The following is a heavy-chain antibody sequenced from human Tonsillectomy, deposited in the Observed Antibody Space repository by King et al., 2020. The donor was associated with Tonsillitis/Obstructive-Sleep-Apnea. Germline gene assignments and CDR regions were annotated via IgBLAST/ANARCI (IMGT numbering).Heavy chain of an antibody. Sequence: QMQLQESGPGLVKPSETPSLTCTVSGGSISSSSYYWGWIRQPPGKGLEWIGSIYYSGSTYYNPSLKSRVTISVDTSKNQFSLKLSSVTAADTAVYYCAGYHGSSTSCYLTYFDYWGQGTLVTVSS. CDR2: IYYSGST. J-gene: IGHJ4*02. D-gene: IGHD2-2*01. V-gene: IGHV4-39*05. CDR3: AGYHGSSTSCYLTYFDY. CDR1: GGSISSSSYY.